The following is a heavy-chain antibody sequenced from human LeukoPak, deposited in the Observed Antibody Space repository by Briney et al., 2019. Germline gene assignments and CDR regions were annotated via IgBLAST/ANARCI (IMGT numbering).Heavy chain of an antibody. D-gene: IGHD5-24*01. Sequence: GRSLRLSCAASGFTFSSYGMHWVRQAPGKGLEWVAVISYDGSNKYYADSVKGRFTISRDNSKNTLYLQMNSLRAEDTAVYYCAKDLARREMATFLDYWGQGTLVTVSS. CDR3: AKDLARREMATFLDY. CDR2: ISYDGSNK. J-gene: IGHJ4*02. CDR1: GFTFSSYG. V-gene: IGHV3-30*18.